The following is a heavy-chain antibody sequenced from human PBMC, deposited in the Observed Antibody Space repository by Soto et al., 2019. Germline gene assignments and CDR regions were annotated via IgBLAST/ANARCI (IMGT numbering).Heavy chain of an antibody. Sequence: EVQLVESGGGLVQPGGSLRLSCAASGFTFSVYWMHWVRQAPGKGLVWVSRIDSDGSTTSYADSVKGRFTISRDNAKSTLYLQMNSLRAEDTAVYYCARPGCSNYGPGVDVWGQGTTVTVSS. V-gene: IGHV3-74*01. D-gene: IGHD4-4*01. CDR2: IDSDGSTT. CDR3: ARPGCSNYGPGVDV. CDR1: GFTFSVYW. J-gene: IGHJ6*02.